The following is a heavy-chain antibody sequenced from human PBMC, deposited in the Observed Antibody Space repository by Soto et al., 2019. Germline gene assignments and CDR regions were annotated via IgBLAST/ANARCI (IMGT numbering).Heavy chain of an antibody. CDR2: IYHPGSP. CDR3: AKRGATRGFGAFDV. CDR1: GYSISSGGYS. V-gene: IGHV4-30-2*01. D-gene: IGHD3-10*01. J-gene: IGHJ3*01. Sequence: QLPLQESGSRLVKPSQTLSLTCAVSGYSISSGGYSWSWIRQTPEKGLEWIGYIYHPGSPYYNPSLQSRVTISVDTSKNQFSLNLTSVTAADTAVYYCAKRGATRGFGAFDVWGHGTMVTVSS.